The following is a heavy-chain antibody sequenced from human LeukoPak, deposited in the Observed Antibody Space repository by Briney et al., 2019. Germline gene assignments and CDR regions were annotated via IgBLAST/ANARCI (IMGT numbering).Heavy chain of an antibody. CDR2: ITGSGDSS. CDR3: AKDLEVLWFGDPTDASDI. Sequence: GGSLRLSCAASGFTFSDYPMNWVRQAPGKGLEWVSVITGSGDSSFYGDSVKGRFTISRDNSKNTLCLQMNSLRVEDTAVYYCAKDLEVLWFGDPTDASDIWGQGTMVTVAS. CDR1: GFTFSDYP. V-gene: IGHV3-23*01. J-gene: IGHJ3*02. D-gene: IGHD3-10*01.